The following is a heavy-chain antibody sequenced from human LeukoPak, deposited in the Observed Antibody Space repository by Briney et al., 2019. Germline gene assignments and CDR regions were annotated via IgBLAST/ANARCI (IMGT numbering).Heavy chain of an antibody. Sequence: GGSLKLSCAASGFSFSSYGMHWVRLAPGRGLEWVANIKQDGSEKYYVDSVKGRFTISRDNAKNSLYLQMNSLRAEDTAVYYCARDRAGYAYGSGSFFDYWGQGTLVTVSS. D-gene: IGHD3-10*01. CDR3: ARDRAGYAYGSGSFFDY. CDR1: GFSFSSYG. CDR2: IKQDGSEK. V-gene: IGHV3-7*03. J-gene: IGHJ4*02.